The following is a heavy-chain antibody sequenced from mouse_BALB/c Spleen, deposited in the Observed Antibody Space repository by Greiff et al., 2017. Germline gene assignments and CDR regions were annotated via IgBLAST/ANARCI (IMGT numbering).Heavy chain of an antibody. CDR2: IDPENGNT. CDR1: GFNIKDYY. Sequence: EVKLLESGAELVRPGALVKLSCKASGFNIKDYYMHWVKQRPEQGLEWIGWIDPENGNTIYDPKFQGKASRTADTSSNTAYLQLSSLTSEDTAVYYCARRGGNYFFDAMDYWGQGTSVTVSS. J-gene: IGHJ4*01. CDR3: ARRGGNYFFDAMDY. V-gene: IGHV14-1*02. D-gene: IGHD2-1*01.